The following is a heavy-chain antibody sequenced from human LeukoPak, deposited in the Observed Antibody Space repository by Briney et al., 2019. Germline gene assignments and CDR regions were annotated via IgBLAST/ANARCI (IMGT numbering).Heavy chain of an antibody. CDR2: ISAYNGNT. CDR1: GYTFTSYG. J-gene: IGHJ6*02. V-gene: IGHV1-18*01. Sequence: ASVKVSCKASGYTFTSYGISWVRQAPGQGLEWMGWISAYNGNTNYAQKLQGRATMTTDTSTSTAYMELRSLRSDDTAVYYCARDLPYCANGVCYIDRYYYYGMDVWGQGTTVTVSS. D-gene: IGHD2-8*01. CDR3: ARDLPYCANGVCYIDRYYYYGMDV.